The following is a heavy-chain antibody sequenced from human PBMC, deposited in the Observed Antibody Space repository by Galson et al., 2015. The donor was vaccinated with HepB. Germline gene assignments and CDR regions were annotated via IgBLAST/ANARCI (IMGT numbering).Heavy chain of an antibody. CDR3: ARGLSYYDSSGMGDY. D-gene: IGHD3-22*01. Sequence: QSGAEVTKPGESLKISCKGSGYSFTSYWIGWVRQMPGKGLEWMGIIYPGGSDTRYSPSFQGQVTISADKSISTAYLQWSSLKASDTAMYYCARGLSYYDSSGMGDYWGQGTLVTVSS. CDR2: IYPGGSDT. CDR1: GYSFTSYW. J-gene: IGHJ4*02. V-gene: IGHV5-51*01.